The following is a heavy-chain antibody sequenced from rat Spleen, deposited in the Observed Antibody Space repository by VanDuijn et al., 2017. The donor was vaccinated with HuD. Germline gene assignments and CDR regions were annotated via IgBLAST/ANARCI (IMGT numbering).Heavy chain of an antibody. Sequence: EVQLMESGGGLVQPGRSLKLSCVASGFTFNNYWMTWVRQAPTKGLEWVATISHDGSSTYYRDPEKGRFTISRDNAKSTLYLQMDSLRSEDTATYYCARHPITTTGWFAYWGQGTLVTVSS. CDR1: GFTFNNYW. CDR2: ISHDGSST. D-gene: IGHD1-10*01. J-gene: IGHJ3*01. CDR3: ARHPITTTGWFAY. V-gene: IGHV5-29*01.